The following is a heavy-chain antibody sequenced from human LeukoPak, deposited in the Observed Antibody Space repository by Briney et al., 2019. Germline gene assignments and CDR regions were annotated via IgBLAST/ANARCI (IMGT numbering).Heavy chain of an antibody. CDR3: ARDSDDLYGMDV. CDR2: IYYSGST. CDR1: GGSISSGGYY. Sequence: SETLSLTCTVSGGSISSGGYYWSWIRQHPGKGLEWIGYIYYSGSTYYNPSLKSRVTISVVTSKNQFSLKLSSVTAADTAVYYCARDSDDLYGMDVWGQGTTVTVSS. J-gene: IGHJ6*02. D-gene: IGHD2-21*02. V-gene: IGHV4-31*03.